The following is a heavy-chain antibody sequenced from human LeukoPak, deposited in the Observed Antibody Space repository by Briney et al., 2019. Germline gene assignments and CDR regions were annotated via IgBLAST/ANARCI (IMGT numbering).Heavy chain of an antibody. J-gene: IGHJ2*01. CDR3: ARGHYGSGSLFRGWYSAL. Sequence: SETLSLTCAVSGGSISSGGYSWSWIRQPPGKGLEWIGYIYHSGSTYYNPSLKSRVTISVDRSKNPFSLKLSSVTAADTAVYYCARGHYGSGSLFRGWYSALWGRGTLVTVSS. CDR2: IYHSGST. V-gene: IGHV4-30-2*01. CDR1: GGSISSGGYS. D-gene: IGHD3-10*01.